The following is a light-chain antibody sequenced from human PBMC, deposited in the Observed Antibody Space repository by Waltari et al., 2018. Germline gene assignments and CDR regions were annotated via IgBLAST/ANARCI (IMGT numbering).Light chain of an antibody. CDR3: HVWDSGTNHVV. Sequence: YALTTPSSLSVAPAQTHTLTCGGDNFGSKCSHCSQHKAAQAPVLVVFDDKNRPSGISERFSGSNSDNTATLTISWAEVEDEADYYCHVWDSGTNHVVFGGGTKLTVL. CDR2: DDK. J-gene: IGLJ2*01. CDR1: NFGSKC. V-gene: IGLV3-21*02.